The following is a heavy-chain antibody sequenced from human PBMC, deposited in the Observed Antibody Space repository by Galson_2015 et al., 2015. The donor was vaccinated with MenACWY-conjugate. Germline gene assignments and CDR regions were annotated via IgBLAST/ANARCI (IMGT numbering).Heavy chain of an antibody. CDR3: ARTTDYYDSSGYYGDFDY. V-gene: IGHV3-7*03. J-gene: IGHJ4*02. CDR2: IRGDGREK. CDR1: EFMFRDYW. Sequence: SLRVSCAASEFMFRDYWMSWVRQAPGKGLEWVANIRGDGREKFYVDSVKGRYTIYRDNAKSSLYLQLNSLRAEDTAVYYCARTTDYYDSSGYYGDFDYWGQGTLVTVSS. D-gene: IGHD3-22*01.